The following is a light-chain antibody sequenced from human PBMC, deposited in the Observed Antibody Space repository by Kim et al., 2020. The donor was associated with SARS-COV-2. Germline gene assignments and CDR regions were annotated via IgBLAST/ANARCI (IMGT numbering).Light chain of an antibody. CDR2: NND. V-gene: IGLV1-51*01. Sequence: GRRVTISCSGRSSNIGNNYVSWYQQLPGTAPRLPIYNNDQRPSGIPDRFSGSKSGTSATLGIAGLQTGDEADYYCGTWDSSLSAVVFGEGTQLTVL. CDR1: SSNIGNNY. J-gene: IGLJ3*02. CDR3: GTWDSSLSAVV.